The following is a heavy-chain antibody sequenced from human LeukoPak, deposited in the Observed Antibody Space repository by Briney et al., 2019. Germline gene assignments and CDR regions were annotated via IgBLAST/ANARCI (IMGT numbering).Heavy chain of an antibody. D-gene: IGHD6-19*01. CDR3: AREKWLSD. CDR1: GFTFSSYG. V-gene: IGHV3-7*01. CDR2: IKEDGSEK. Sequence: GGSLRLSCAASGFTFSSYGMHWVRQAPGKGLEWVANIKEDGSEKYYVDSVKGRFTISRDNAKNSLYLQMNSLRAEDTAVYYCAREKWLSDWGQGTLVTVSS. J-gene: IGHJ4*02.